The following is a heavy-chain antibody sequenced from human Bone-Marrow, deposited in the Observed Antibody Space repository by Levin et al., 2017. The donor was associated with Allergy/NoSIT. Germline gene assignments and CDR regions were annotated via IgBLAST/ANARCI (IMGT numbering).Heavy chain of an antibody. CDR3: ARDGDVSGTYYQSHAFDV. V-gene: IGHV3-21*01. D-gene: IGHD3-10*01. J-gene: IGHJ3*01. CDR2: ISSTSSNI. Sequence: PGESLKISCAASGFTFSNYNMNWVRQAPGKGLEWVSSISSTSSNIYYADSVKGRFAISRDNAKNSLYLQMNSLRAEDTALYYCARDGDVSGTYYQSHAFDVWGQGTMVTVSS. CDR1: GFTFSNYN.